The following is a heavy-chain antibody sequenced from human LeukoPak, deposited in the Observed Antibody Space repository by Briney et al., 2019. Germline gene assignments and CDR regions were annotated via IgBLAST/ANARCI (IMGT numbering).Heavy chain of an antibody. Sequence: GASVKVSCKASGYTFTSYFMHWVRQAPGQGFKWMGIINSSGGSTSYAQKFQGRVTMTRDTSTSTVHMELSSLRSEDTAVYYCARGPMVRGTSHNWFDPWGQGTLVTVSS. V-gene: IGHV1-46*01. CDR1: GYTFTSYF. CDR3: ARGPMVRGTSHNWFDP. CDR2: INSSGGST. D-gene: IGHD3-10*01. J-gene: IGHJ5*02.